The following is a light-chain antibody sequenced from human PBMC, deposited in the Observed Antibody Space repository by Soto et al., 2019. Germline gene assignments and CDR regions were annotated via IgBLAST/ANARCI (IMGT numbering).Light chain of an antibody. CDR2: AAS. CDR1: QGINSW. J-gene: IGKJ4*01. CDR3: QQSNSSPPT. Sequence: DIQMTQSPSSVSASVGDRVTMTCRASQGINSWLAWYQQKPGQAPNLLIYAASTLQAGVPSRFRGSGSGTDFTLTISSLQPEDFATYFCQQSNSSPPTFGGGTKVDIK. V-gene: IGKV1-12*01.